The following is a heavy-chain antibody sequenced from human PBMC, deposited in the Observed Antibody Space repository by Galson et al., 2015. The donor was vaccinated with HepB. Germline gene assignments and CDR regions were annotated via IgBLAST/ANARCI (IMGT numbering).Heavy chain of an antibody. CDR3: ARDARLRRAELLVPLGY. D-gene: IGHD2-15*01. V-gene: IGHV1-46*01. CDR1: GYTFTSYY. Sequence: SVKVSCKASGYTFTSYYMHWVRQAPGQGLEWMGMISPSGGSISYAQKFQGRVTMTRDTSTSTVYMELSSLRSEDTAVYYCARDARLRRAELLVPLGYWGQGTLVTVSS. CDR2: ISPSGGSI. J-gene: IGHJ4*02.